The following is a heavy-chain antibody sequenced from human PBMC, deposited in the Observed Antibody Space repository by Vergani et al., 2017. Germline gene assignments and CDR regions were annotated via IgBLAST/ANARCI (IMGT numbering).Heavy chain of an antibody. CDR2: ISSSSSTI. J-gene: IGHJ4*02. Sequence: EVQLLESGGGLVQPGGSLRLSCAASGFTFSSYSMNWVRQAPGKGLEWVSYISSSSSTIYYADSVKGRFTISRDNAKNSLYLQMNSLRDEDTAVYDCARREAERPKAAAGLGYWGQGTLVTVSS. CDR3: ARREAERPKAAAGLGY. V-gene: IGHV3-48*02. D-gene: IGHD6-13*01. CDR1: GFTFSSYS.